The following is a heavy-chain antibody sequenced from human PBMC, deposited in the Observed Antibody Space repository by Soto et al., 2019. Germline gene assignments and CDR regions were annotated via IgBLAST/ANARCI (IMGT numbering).Heavy chain of an antibody. J-gene: IGHJ5*02. V-gene: IGHV4-59*01. CDR1: GGSIGSYY. CDR3: ARGPIFGVVPNWFDP. D-gene: IGHD3-3*01. Sequence: SETLSLTCTVSGGSIGSYYWSWIRQPPGKGLEWIGYIYYSGSTNYNPSLKSRVTISVDTSKNQFSLKLSSVTAADTAVYYCARGPIFGVVPNWFDPWGQGTLVTVSS. CDR2: IYYSGST.